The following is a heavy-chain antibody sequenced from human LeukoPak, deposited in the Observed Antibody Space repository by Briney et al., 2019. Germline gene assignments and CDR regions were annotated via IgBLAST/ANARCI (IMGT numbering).Heavy chain of an antibody. V-gene: IGHV4-39*01. D-gene: IGHD3-10*01. CDR1: GGSISSSSYY. CDR3: ARRWGA. J-gene: IGHJ5*02. Sequence: SETLSLTCTVPGGSISSSSYYWGWIRQPPGKGLEWIGSIYYTGSTYYNPSLKSRVTISVDTSKNQFSLKLSSVTAADTAVYYCARRWGAWGQGTLVTVSS. CDR2: IYYTGST.